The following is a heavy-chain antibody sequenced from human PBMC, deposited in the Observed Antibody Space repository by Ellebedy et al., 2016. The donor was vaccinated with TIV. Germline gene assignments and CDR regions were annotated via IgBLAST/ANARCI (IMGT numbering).Heavy chain of an antibody. CDR2: INGEGSEQ. CDR3: SRDERAVAGPGDY. CDR1: GFIIRGDW. Sequence: PGGSLRLSCAASGFIIRGDWMSWVRQAPGKGLEWVANINGEGSEQYYVESVKGRFTISRDNAKNSLYLQMNSLRVEDSDVYYCSRDERAVAGPGDYWGQGTLVIVS. J-gene: IGHJ4*02. D-gene: IGHD6-19*01. V-gene: IGHV3-7*03.